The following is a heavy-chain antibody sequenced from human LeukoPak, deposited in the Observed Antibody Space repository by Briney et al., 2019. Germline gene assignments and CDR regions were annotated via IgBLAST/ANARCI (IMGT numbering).Heavy chain of an antibody. CDR3: ARHIHSNYKSGWFFDL. CDR2: IYYSGST. Sequence: SETLSLTCTVSGGSISSYYRSWIRQPPGKGLEWIAYIYYSGSTNYNPSLKSRVTISVDTSKNQFSLKLSSVTAADTAMYYCARHIHSNYKSGWFFDLWGRGTLVTVSS. J-gene: IGHJ2*01. D-gene: IGHD4-11*01. V-gene: IGHV4-59*08. CDR1: GGSISSYY.